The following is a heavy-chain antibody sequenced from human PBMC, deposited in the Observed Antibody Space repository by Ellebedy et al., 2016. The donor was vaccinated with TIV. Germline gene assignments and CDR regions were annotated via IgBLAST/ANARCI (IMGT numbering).Heavy chain of an antibody. CDR2: ISYDGSNK. CDR1: GFTFGSYG. D-gene: IGHD3-22*01. CDR3: ARVYSSYSVDY. J-gene: IGHJ4*02. V-gene: IGHV3-30*03. Sequence: GESLKISCAASGFTFGSYGMHWVRQAPGKGLEWVTVISYDGSNKYYAESVKGRFTISRDNAKKTLYLQMSSLSAEDTAVYYCARVYSSYSVDYWGPGTLVTVSS.